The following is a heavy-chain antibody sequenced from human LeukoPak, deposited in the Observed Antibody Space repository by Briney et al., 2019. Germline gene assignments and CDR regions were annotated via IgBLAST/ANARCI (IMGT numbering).Heavy chain of an antibody. J-gene: IGHJ4*02. CDR1: GFNFCNYW. CDR3: ARDIIRGQSDFDY. CDR2: IEDDGSEQ. D-gene: IGHD5-12*01. Sequence: PGGSLRLSCVASGFNFCNYWMSWVRQAPGKGLEFVGNIEDDGSEQNYVDSVKGRFTISRDNVKNSLYLQMNSLRVEDTAVYYCARDIIRGQSDFDYWGQGILVTVSS. V-gene: IGHV3-7*01.